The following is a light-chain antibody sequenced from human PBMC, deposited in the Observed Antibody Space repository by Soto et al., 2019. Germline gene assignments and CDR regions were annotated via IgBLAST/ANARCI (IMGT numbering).Light chain of an antibody. V-gene: IGLV2-11*01. CDR1: SSDVGGWNY. CDR2: HVG. CDR3: CSYAGSYSWI. J-gene: IGLJ2*01. Sequence: QSALTQPRSVSGSPGQSVTISCTGTSSDVGGWNYVSWFQHHPGKAPQLMTYHVGERPSGVPDRFSGSKSGNTASLTISGVQAEDEADYYCCSYAGSYSWIFGGGTKVTVL.